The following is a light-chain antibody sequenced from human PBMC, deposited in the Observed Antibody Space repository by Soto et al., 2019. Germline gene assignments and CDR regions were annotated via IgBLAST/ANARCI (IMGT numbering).Light chain of an antibody. CDR2: SNN. V-gene: IGLV1-44*01. CDR1: SSNIGSES. Sequence: QPVLTQPPSASGTPGQRVTISCSGSSSNIGSESVNWYQQLPGTAPKLLIYSNNQRPSGVPDRFSASKSGTSASLAISGLQSEDEADYYCAAWDVSRYVFGTGTKLTVL. J-gene: IGLJ1*01. CDR3: AAWDVSRYV.